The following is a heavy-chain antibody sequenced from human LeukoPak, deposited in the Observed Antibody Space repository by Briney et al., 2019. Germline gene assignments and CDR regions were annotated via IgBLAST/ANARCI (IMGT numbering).Heavy chain of an antibody. J-gene: IGHJ4*02. CDR3: ARDPEYDYVWGSYRPEY. CDR2: ISSSSSYI. D-gene: IGHD3-16*02. V-gene: IGHV3-21*01. Sequence: KPGGSLRLSCAASGFTFSSYSMNWVRQAPGKGLVWVSSISSSSSYIYYADSVKGRFPISRDNAKNSLYLQMNSLRAEDTAVYYCARDPEYDYVWGSYRPEYWGQGTLVTVSS. CDR1: GFTFSSYS.